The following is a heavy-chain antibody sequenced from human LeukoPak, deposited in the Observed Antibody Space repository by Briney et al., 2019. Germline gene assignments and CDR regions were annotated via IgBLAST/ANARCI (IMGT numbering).Heavy chain of an antibody. CDR3: ARGSRGSTSERHLRYYYYYYMDV. CDR2: IYYSGST. J-gene: IGHJ6*03. D-gene: IGHD2-2*01. CDR1: GGSFSGYY. V-gene: IGHV4-59*01. Sequence: SETLSLTCAVYGGSFSGYYWSWIRQPPGKGLEWIGYIYYSGSTNYNPSLKSRVTISVDTSKNQFSLKLSSVTAADTAVYYCARGSRGSTSERHLRYYYYYYMDVWGKGTTVTVSS.